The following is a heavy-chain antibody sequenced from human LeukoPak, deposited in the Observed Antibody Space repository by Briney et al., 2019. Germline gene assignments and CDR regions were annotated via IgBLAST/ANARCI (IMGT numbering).Heavy chain of an antibody. CDR3: AREVSGYDSFIYYYYYMDV. Sequence: SETLSLTCTVSGGSISSYYWSWIRQPAGKGLEWIGRIYTSGSTNYNPSLKSRVTMSVDTSKNQFSLKLSSVTAADTAVYYCAREVSGYDSFIYYYYYMDVWGKGTTVTVSS. J-gene: IGHJ6*03. D-gene: IGHD5-12*01. CDR2: IYTSGST. V-gene: IGHV4-4*07. CDR1: GGSISSYY.